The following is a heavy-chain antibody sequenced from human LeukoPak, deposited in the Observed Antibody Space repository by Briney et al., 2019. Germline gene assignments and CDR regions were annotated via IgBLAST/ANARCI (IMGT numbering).Heavy chain of an antibody. CDR1: GFTVSSNY. Sequence: GGSLRLSCAASGFTVSSNYMSWVRQAPGKGLEWVSVIYSGGSTYYADSEKGRFTISRDNSKNTLYLQMNSLRAEDTAVYYCARGMSGSYSYYYGMDVWGQGTTVTVSS. D-gene: IGHD1-26*01. V-gene: IGHV3-53*01. J-gene: IGHJ6*02. CDR2: IYSGGST. CDR3: ARGMSGSYSYYYGMDV.